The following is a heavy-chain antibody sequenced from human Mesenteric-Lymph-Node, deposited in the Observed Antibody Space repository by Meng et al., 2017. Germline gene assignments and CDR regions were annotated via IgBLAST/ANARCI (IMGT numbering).Heavy chain of an antibody. Sequence: GESLKISCRGSGYTFTTYWIGWVRQMPGKGLEWMWILYPGDSIITYSPSFQGHVTISADKSITTAYLQWSSLKASDTAIYYCARSQAYVTNEGSLGYYFDYWGQGTLVTVSS. CDR2: LYPGDSII. CDR3: ARSQAYVTNEGSLGYYFDY. V-gene: IGHV5-51*01. D-gene: IGHD4-17*01. J-gene: IGHJ4*02. CDR1: GYTFTTYW.